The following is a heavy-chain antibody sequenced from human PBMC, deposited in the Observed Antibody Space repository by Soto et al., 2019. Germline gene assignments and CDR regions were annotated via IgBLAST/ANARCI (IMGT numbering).Heavy chain of an antibody. D-gene: IGHD4-17*01. CDR2: IDNSGGAI. Sequence: EVQLVESGGGLGQPGGSLSLSCVASGFTFSTHGLNWVRQAPGKGLEWISYIDNSGGAIYYGDSVKGRFTISRDNAKNSVYLQMNSLRDEDTAVYYCARDAWVTTFRFDLWGQGALVTVSS. J-gene: IGHJ4*02. V-gene: IGHV3-48*02. CDR3: ARDAWVTTFRFDL. CDR1: GFTFSTHG.